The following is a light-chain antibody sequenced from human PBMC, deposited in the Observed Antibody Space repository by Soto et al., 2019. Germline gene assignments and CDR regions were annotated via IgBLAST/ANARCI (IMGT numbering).Light chain of an antibody. CDR3: QQYYSTPLT. CDR2: WAS. V-gene: IGKV4-1*01. J-gene: IGKJ4*01. Sequence: DIVMTQSPDSLAVSLGERATINCKSSQSVLYSSDNKNYLAWYQQKPGQPPQLLIYWASTRESGVPDRFSGSASGTDFTLTISSLQSEDVALYYCQQYYSTPLTFGGGTKVEIK. CDR1: QSVLYSSDNKNY.